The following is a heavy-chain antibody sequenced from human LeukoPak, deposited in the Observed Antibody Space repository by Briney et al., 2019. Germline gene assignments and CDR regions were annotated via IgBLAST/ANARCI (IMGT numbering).Heavy chain of an antibody. Sequence: GGSLRLSCAASGFTFSSYAMHWVRQAPGKGLEWVAVISYDGSNKYYADSVKGRFTISRDNSKNTLYLQMNSLRAEDTAVYYCATPFYGSGSTSWGQGTLVTVSS. D-gene: IGHD3-10*01. CDR1: GFTFSSYA. CDR2: ISYDGSNK. V-gene: IGHV3-30*04. CDR3: ATPFYGSGSTS. J-gene: IGHJ4*02.